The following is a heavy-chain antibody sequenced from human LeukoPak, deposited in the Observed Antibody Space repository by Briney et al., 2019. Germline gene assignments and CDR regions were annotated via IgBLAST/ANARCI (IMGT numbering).Heavy chain of an antibody. CDR2: VSGSGGSS. D-gene: IGHD3-22*01. V-gene: IGHV3-23*01. CDR1: GFTFRNYA. J-gene: IGHJ4*02. Sequence: GGSLRLSCAASGFTFRNYAMSWVRQAPGKGLEWVSAVSGSGGSSYYADSVKGRFTISRDNSKDMLYLQMNSLRAEDTAVYYCAKRDYDSSGYCDYWGQGTLVTVSS. CDR3: AKRDYDSSGYCDY.